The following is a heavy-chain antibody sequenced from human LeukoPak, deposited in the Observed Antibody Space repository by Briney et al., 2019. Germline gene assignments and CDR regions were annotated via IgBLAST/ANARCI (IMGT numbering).Heavy chain of an antibody. J-gene: IGHJ5*02. D-gene: IGHD3-10*01. CDR1: TGLVGSGSHS. Sequence: KAAPTHSHTLTVATGLVGSGSHSWSWIRQPPGKGLEWVVYVYDRGTTYYNPSLRSPFTISIARSKHMCFLKMSSMNAAQTTAYYSAWLYGSGNPNPWIVSWGQGALVTVSS. CDR3: AWLYGSGNPNPWIVS. CDR2: VYDRGTT. V-gene: IGHV4-30-2*01.